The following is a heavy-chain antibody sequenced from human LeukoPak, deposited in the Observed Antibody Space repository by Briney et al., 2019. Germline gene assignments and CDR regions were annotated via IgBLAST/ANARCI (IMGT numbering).Heavy chain of an antibody. Sequence: ASVKVSCKASGYTFTSYYMHWVRQAPGQGLEWMGIINPSGGSASYAQEFQGRVTMTRDTSTSTVYMELSSLKSEDTAVYYCASGQLRIAAAGTQGPPTHGGQGTLVTVSS. J-gene: IGHJ4*02. CDR3: ASGQLRIAAAGTQGPPTH. CDR2: INPSGGSA. CDR1: GYTFTSYY. D-gene: IGHD6-13*01. V-gene: IGHV1-46*01.